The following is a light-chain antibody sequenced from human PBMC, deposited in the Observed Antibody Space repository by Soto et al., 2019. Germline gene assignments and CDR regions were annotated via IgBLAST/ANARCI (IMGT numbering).Light chain of an antibody. CDR3: QHFDT. CDR2: DAS. CDR1: QSISSW. V-gene: IGKV1-5*01. Sequence: DIQMTQSPSTLSASVGDRVTISCRASQSISSWLAWYQQKPGKAPKLLIYDASSLESGVPSRFSGSGSWTEFTLTISSLQPDDFATYYCQHFDTFGQGTKLEIK. J-gene: IGKJ2*01.